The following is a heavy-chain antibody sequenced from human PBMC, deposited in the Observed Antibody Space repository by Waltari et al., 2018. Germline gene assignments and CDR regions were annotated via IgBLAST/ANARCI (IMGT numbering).Heavy chain of an antibody. D-gene: IGHD6-19*01. CDR1: GYTFTGYY. CDR3: ARVLGSSGWYGDAFDI. V-gene: IGHV1-2*02. Sequence: QVQLVQSGAEVTKPGASVKVSCKASGYTFTGYYMHWVRQAPGQGLEWMGWINPNSGGTNYAQKFQGRVTMTRDTSISTAYMELSRLRSDDTAVYYCARVLGSSGWYGDAFDIWGQGTMVTVSS. CDR2: INPNSGGT. J-gene: IGHJ3*02.